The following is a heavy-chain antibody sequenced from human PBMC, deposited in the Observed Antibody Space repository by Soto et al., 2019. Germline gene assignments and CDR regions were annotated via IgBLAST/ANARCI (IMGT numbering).Heavy chain of an antibody. J-gene: IGHJ4*02. V-gene: IGHV4-4*02. Sequence: SETLSLTCAVSGGCISSRDWWSWVRQPPGKGLEWIGEIYHSGSTNYNPSLKSRVTMSVDKSKNQFSLKLSSVTAADTAVYYCARDPGGPFDYWGQGTLVTVSS. CDR2: IYHSGST. CDR1: GGCISSRDW. CDR3: ARDPGGPFDY.